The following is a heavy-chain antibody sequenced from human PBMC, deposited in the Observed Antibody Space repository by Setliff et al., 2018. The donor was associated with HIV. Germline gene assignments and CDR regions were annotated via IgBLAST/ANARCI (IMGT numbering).Heavy chain of an antibody. CDR1: GFNVRDYG. CDR2: INWDGDRK. D-gene: IGHD6-6*01. Sequence: AGGSLRLSCAASGFNVRDYGMTWVRQVPGQGLEWVSGINWDGDRKGYIDSVKGRFTISRDNSKNTLYLQMDSLRAEDTAVYYCATRQAPRSCYMDVWGKGTTVTVSS. J-gene: IGHJ6*03. CDR3: ATRQAPRSCYMDV. V-gene: IGHV3-20*04.